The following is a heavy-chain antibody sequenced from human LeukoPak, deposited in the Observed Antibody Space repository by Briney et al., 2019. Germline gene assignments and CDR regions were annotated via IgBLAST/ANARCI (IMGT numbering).Heavy chain of an antibody. J-gene: IGHJ5*02. V-gene: IGHV4-34*01. D-gene: IGHD3-16*01. CDR1: GGSFSGYY. CDR3: ARVLRVSPRSFDP. CDR2: INHSGST. Sequence: PSETLSLTCAVYGGSFSGYYWSWIRQPPGKGLEWIGEINHSGSTNYNPSLKSRVTISVDTSKNQFSLKLSSVTAADTAVYYCARVLRVSPRSFDPWGQGTLVTVSS.